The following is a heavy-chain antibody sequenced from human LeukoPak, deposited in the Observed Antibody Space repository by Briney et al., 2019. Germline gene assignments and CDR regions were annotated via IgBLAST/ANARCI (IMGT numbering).Heavy chain of an antibody. CDR2: IYYSGST. Sequence: PSETLSLTCTVSGGSISSSSYYWGWIRQPPGKGLEWIGSIYYSGSTYYNPSLKSRVTISVDTSKNQFSLKLSSVTAADTAVYYCARDSFNQLLLDYSGQGTLVTVSS. CDR1: GGSISSSSYY. D-gene: IGHD2-2*01. V-gene: IGHV4-39*07. J-gene: IGHJ4*02. CDR3: ARDSFNQLLLDY.